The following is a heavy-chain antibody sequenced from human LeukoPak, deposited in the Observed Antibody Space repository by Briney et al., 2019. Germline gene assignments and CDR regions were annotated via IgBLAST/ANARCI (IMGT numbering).Heavy chain of an antibody. CDR1: GFTFSVYP. Sequence: PGGSLRLSCAASGFTFSVYPMNWVRQIPGKGLEWVSVIRNYTSNYINYADSVKGRFTISRDTAKNTLYLQMNSLRAEDTAVYYCAREGSCGGDCSPHGSYYFDYWGQGTLVTVSS. CDR2: IRNYTSNYI. CDR3: AREGSCGGDCSPHGSYYFDY. V-gene: IGHV3-21*04. D-gene: IGHD2-21*02. J-gene: IGHJ4*02.